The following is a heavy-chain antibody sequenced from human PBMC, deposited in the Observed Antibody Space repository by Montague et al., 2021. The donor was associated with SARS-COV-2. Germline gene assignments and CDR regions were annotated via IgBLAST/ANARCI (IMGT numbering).Heavy chain of an antibody. Sequence: FPRLSCAASGFTFSSYAMSWVRQAPGKGLEWVSAISGSGGSTYYADSVKGRFTISRDNSKNTLYLQMNSLRAEDTAVYYCAKASWIQLWFRTPYFDYWGQGTLVTVSS. CDR1: GFTFSSYA. V-gene: IGHV3-23*01. CDR3: AKASWIQLWFRTPYFDY. CDR2: ISGSGGST. D-gene: IGHD5-18*01. J-gene: IGHJ4*02.